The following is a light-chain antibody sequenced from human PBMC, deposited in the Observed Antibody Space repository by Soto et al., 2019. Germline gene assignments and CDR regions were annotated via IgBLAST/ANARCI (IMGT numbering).Light chain of an antibody. CDR2: AAS. V-gene: IGKV1-17*01. J-gene: IGKJ1*01. Sequence: DIQMTQFPSSLSASVGDRVTITYRASQGIRNDLGWYQQKPGKAPKRLIYAASSLQSGVPSRFSGSGYGTEFTLAISSLQPEDSATFYCLQHSTYPLTFGQGTKVEIK. CDR1: QGIRND. CDR3: LQHSTYPLT.